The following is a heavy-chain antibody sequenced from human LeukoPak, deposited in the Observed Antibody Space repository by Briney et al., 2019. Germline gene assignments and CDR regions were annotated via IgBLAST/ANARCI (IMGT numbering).Heavy chain of an antibody. CDR1: GGSFSGYY. J-gene: IGHJ6*03. CDR3: ARGRRGWQYYYMDV. D-gene: IGHD6-19*01. Sequence: SETLSLTCAVYGGSFSGYYWSWIRQPPGKGLEWIGEINHSGSTNYNPSLKSRVTISVDTSKNQFSLKLSSVTAADTAVYYCARGRRGWQYYYMDVWGKGTTVTVSS. CDR2: INHSGST. V-gene: IGHV4-34*01.